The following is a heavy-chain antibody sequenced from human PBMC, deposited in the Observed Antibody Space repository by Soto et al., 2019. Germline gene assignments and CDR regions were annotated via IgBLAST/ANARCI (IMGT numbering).Heavy chain of an antibody. CDR1: GYTFTIYA. Sequence: ASVNVSWKASGYTFTIYAMHWVRQAPGQRLEWMGWINAGNGNTKYSQKFQGRFTISRDDSKSIAYLQMNSLKTEDTAVYYCTRLAYWGQGTLVTVPQ. V-gene: IGHV1-3*01. CDR2: INAGNGNT. J-gene: IGHJ4*02. CDR3: TRLAY.